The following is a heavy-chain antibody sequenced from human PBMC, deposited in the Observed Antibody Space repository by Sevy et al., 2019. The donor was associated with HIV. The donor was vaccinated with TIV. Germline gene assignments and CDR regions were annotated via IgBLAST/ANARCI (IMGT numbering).Heavy chain of an antibody. CDR1: GYSFPTYW. Sequence: GESLKISCKGSGYSFPTYWIGWVRQMPGKGLEWMGIIYPGDSDTRDSPSFQGQVTISADKSISTAYLQWSSLKASDTAMYYCARTFKALLGLDAFDIWGQRTMVTVSS. CDR2: IYPGDSDT. J-gene: IGHJ3*02. V-gene: IGHV5-51*01. D-gene: IGHD3-10*01. CDR3: ARTFKALLGLDAFDI.